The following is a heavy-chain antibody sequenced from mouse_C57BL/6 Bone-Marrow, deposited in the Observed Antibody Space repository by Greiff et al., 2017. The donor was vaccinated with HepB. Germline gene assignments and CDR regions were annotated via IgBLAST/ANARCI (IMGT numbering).Heavy chain of an antibody. CDR3: ARGAGIYYDYDEGVDY. Sequence: EVQLQQSGPELVKPGASVKISCKASGYTFTDYYMNWVKQSHGKSLEWIGDINPNNGGTSYNQKFKGKATLTVDKSSSTDYMELRSLTSEDSAVYYCARGAGIYYDYDEGVDYWGQGTSFTVSS. D-gene: IGHD2-4*01. J-gene: IGHJ4*01. V-gene: IGHV1-26*01. CDR2: INPNNGGT. CDR1: GYTFTDYY.